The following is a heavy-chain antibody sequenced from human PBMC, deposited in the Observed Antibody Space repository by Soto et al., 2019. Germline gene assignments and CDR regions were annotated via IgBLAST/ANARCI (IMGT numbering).Heavy chain of an antibody. CDR3: TTDILSSWYFLPIGMDV. D-gene: IGHD6-13*01. Sequence: GGSLRLSCAASGFTFSNAWMNWVRQAPGKGLEWVGRIKSKTDGGTTDYAAPVKGRFTIPRDDSKNTLYLQMNSLKTEDTAVYYCTTDILSSWYFLPIGMDVWGQGTTVTVSS. J-gene: IGHJ6*02. CDR1: GFTFSNAW. V-gene: IGHV3-15*07. CDR2: IKSKTDGGTT.